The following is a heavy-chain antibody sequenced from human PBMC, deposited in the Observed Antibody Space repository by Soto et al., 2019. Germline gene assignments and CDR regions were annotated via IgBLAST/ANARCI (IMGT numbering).Heavy chain of an antibody. J-gene: IGHJ4*02. Sequence: ASVKVSCKASGYTFTGYYMPWVRQAPGQGLEWMGWINPNSGGTNYAQKFQGRVTMTRDTSISTAYMELRRLRSDDTAVYYCARGSLWFGELLPNVIDYWGQGTLVTVSS. CDR1: GYTFTGYY. CDR2: INPNSGGT. D-gene: IGHD3-10*01. CDR3: ARGSLWFGELLPNVIDY. V-gene: IGHV1-2*02.